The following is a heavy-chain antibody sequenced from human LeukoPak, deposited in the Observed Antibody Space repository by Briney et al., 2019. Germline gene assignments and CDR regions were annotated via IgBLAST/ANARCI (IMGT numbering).Heavy chain of an antibody. CDR2: ISAYNGNT. J-gene: IGHJ4*02. CDR1: GYTFTSYG. D-gene: IGHD3-10*01. CDR3: ARDLYYYGSGSFQDY. V-gene: IGHV1-18*01. Sequence: ASVKVSCKASGYTFTSYGISWVRQAPGQGLEWMGWISAYNGNTNYAQKLQGRVTMTTDTSTSTAYMELRSLRSEDTAVYYCARDLYYYGSGSFQDYWGQGTLVTVSS.